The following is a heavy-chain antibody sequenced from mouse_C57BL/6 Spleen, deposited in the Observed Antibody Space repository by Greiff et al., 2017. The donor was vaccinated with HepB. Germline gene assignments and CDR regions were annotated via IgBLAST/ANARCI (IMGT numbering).Heavy chain of an antibody. CDR2: IHPNSGST. V-gene: IGHV1-64*01. J-gene: IGHJ4*01. CDR3: ARSPHYGSTYYYAMDY. CDR1: GYTFTSYW. Sequence: QVQLQQPGAELVKPGASVKLSCKASGYTFTSYWMHWVKQRPGQGLEWIGMIHPNSGSTNYNEKFKSKATLTVDKSSSTAYMQLSSLTSEDSAVYYCARSPHYGSTYYYAMDYWGQGTSVTVSS. D-gene: IGHD1-1*01.